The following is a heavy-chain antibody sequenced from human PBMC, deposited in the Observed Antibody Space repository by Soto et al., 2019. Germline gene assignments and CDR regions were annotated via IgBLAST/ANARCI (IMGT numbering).Heavy chain of an antibody. CDR2: IKSDGSST. CDR3: AKDPASNTNWFDP. V-gene: IGHV3-74*01. CDR1: GFTFSSYW. Sequence: GGSLRLSCAGSGFTFSSYWMHWVRQAPGKGLVWVSRIKSDGSSTSYADSVKGRFTISRDNAENTVYLQMNSLRAEDTAVFYCAKDPASNTNWFDPWGQGTLVTVSS. J-gene: IGHJ5*02.